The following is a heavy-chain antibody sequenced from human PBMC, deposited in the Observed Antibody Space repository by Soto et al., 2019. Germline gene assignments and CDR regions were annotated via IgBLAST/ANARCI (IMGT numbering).Heavy chain of an antibody. CDR2: IYYSGST. Sequence: SETLSLTCTVSGGSISSGGYYWSWIRQHPGKGLEWIGYIYYSGSTYYNPSLKSRVTISVDTSKNQFSLKLSSVTAADTAVYYCARGIATGQLDPWGQGTLVTVSS. CDR3: ARGIATGQLDP. J-gene: IGHJ5*02. CDR1: GGSISSGGYY. V-gene: IGHV4-31*03. D-gene: IGHD2-15*01.